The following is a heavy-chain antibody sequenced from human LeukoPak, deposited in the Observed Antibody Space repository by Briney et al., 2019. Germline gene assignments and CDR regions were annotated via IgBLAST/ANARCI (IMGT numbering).Heavy chain of an antibody. Sequence: GASVKVSCTASGYSFNRFGLSWVRQAPGQGLEWMGWISPNNGNSNSAQKFLGRVTLTTDTSTRTAYMELRDLKSDDTAVYYCARGINMVRGVITIPNYLDSWGQGSLVIVSS. V-gene: IGHV1-18*01. CDR3: ARGINMVRGVITIPNYLDS. CDR1: GYSFNRFG. D-gene: IGHD3-10*01. J-gene: IGHJ4*02. CDR2: ISPNNGNS.